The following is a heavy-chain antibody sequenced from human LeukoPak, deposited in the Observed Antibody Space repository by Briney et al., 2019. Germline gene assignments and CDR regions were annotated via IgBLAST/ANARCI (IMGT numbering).Heavy chain of an antibody. CDR1: GGSISSYY. D-gene: IGHD1-26*01. V-gene: IGHV4-59*01. J-gene: IGHJ4*02. Sequence: SETLSLTCTVPGGSISSYYWSWIRQPPGKGLEWIGYIYYSGSTNYNPSLKSRVTISVDTSKNQFSLKLSSVTAADTAVYYCARARWEVNYFDYWGQGTLVTVSS. CDR3: ARARWEVNYFDY. CDR2: IYYSGST.